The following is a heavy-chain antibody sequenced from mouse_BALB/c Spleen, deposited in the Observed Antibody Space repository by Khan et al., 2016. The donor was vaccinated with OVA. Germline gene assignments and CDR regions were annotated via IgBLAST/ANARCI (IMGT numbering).Heavy chain of an antibody. CDR3: ARSTDRYAFAY. D-gene: IGHD2-14*01. J-gene: IGHJ3*01. CDR1: GDSISSGY. V-gene: IGHV3-8*02. Sequence: EVQLQESGPSLVQPSQTLSLTCSVTGDSISSGYWSWIRKFPGNKLEYMGYMISSGYTYYNPSLKSRISITRHTSKNPYYLHLNSVPTEDTATYYWARSTDRYAFAYWGQGTLVTVSA. CDR2: MISSGYT.